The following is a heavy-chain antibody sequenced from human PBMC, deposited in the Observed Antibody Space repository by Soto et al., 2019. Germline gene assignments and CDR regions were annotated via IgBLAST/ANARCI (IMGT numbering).Heavy chain of an antibody. Sequence: EVQLVESGGGLVQPGGSLRLSCEASGFTFRNYDMHWVRQGTGKGLEWVSGISAAGDPDYADSVEGRFTISRENAQNSFFLQINSLRVGDTAVYYCARTDGDFYGLDVWGQGTTVIVSS. CDR3: ARTDGDFYGLDV. CDR2: ISAAGDP. V-gene: IGHV3-13*05. D-gene: IGHD3-3*01. J-gene: IGHJ6*02. CDR1: GFTFRNYD.